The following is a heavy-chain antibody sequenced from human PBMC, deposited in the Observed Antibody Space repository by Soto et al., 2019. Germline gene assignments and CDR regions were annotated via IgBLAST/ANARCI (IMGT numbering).Heavy chain of an antibody. V-gene: IGHV3-21*01. CDR1: GFSFSDYT. J-gene: IGHJ5*02. D-gene: IGHD1-20*01. CDR2: ISRGSDYI. Sequence: EVHLVESGGGLVKPGGSLRLTCAGSGFSFSDYTMNWVRQAPGKGLEWVSSISRGSDYIFYADTVKGRFTISRDNARNSLYLQMSSLRAEDTAVYYCAKDSGCDNNASAYDPWGQGTLVSVSS. CDR3: AKDSGCDNNASAYDP.